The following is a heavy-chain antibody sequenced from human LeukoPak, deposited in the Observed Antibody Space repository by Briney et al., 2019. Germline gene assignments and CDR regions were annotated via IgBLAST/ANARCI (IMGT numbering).Heavy chain of an antibody. CDR2: INPNSGDT. D-gene: IGHD1-26*01. V-gene: IGHV1-2*04. Sequence: ASVKVSCKASGYTFTDYYIHWVRQAPGQGLEWMGWINPNSGDTNYAQKFQGWVTMTRDMSISTAYMELSRLRSDDTAIYYCARATGTYWWFDSWGQGTLVTVSS. CDR1: GYTFTDYY. CDR3: ARATGTYWWFDS. J-gene: IGHJ5*01.